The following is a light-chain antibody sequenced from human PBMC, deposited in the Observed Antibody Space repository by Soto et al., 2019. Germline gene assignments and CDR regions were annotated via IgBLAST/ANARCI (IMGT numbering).Light chain of an antibody. CDR2: AAS. V-gene: IGKV1-12*01. Sequence: DIQMTQSPSSVSASVGDRVTITCRASQDISSWLAWYQQKPGNAPKVLIFAASTLQRGVPSRFSGSGSGTDFTLTISSLQPEDFVTYFCQQADSFSLTFGGGTKV. CDR3: QQADSFSLT. CDR1: QDISSW. J-gene: IGKJ4*01.